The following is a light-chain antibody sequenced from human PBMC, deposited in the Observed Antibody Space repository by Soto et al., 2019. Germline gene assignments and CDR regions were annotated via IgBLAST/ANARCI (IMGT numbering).Light chain of an antibody. J-gene: IGLJ2*01. CDR3: SSYTSSSTVV. V-gene: IGLV2-14*01. CDR2: DVS. CDR1: SSDVGGYNY. Sequence: QSALTQPASVSGSPGQSITISCTGTSSDVGGYNYVSWYQQHPGKAPKLRIYDVSNRPSGVSNRCSGSKSGNTASLTNSGLQAEDEGDYYCSSYTSSSTVVFGLVTKLAVL.